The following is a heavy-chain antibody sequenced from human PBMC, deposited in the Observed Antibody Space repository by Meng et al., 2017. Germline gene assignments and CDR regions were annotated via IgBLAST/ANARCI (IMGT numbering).Heavy chain of an antibody. V-gene: IGHV4-34*01. Sequence: SETLSLTCAVYGGSFSGYYWSWIRQPPGKGLEWIGSIYYSGSTYYNPSPKSRVTISVDTSKNQFSLKLSSVTAADTAVYYCARNPLRYCSSTSCPPVHWGQGTLVTVSS. J-gene: IGHJ4*02. CDR2: IYYSGST. CDR3: ARNPLRYCSSTSCPPVH. D-gene: IGHD2-2*01. CDR1: GGSFSGYY.